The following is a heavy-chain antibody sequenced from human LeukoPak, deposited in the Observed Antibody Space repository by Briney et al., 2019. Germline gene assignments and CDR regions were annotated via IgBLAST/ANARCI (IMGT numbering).Heavy chain of an antibody. CDR1: GFTFTNYG. D-gene: IGHD2-2*01. J-gene: IGHJ4*02. Sequence: GRSMRLSCTASGFTFTNYGIHWVRQAPGKGLEWVGLVWNDGNNKFYADSVKGRFTISRDNSKNTLYLQMNSLRAEDTAVYFCAKDQGGHCSSYSCNFFDRWGQGTLVTVSS. CDR3: AKDQGGHCSSYSCNFFDR. CDR2: VWNDGNNK. V-gene: IGHV3-33*06.